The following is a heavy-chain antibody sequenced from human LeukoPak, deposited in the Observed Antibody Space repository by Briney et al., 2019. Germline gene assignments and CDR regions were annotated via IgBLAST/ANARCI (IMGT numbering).Heavy chain of an antibody. D-gene: IGHD3-10*01. CDR3: AKDTTTMWFDL. CDR2: IGGAADT. Sequence: PGGSLRLSCAASGFTFSTYVMNWVRQAPGKWLEWVSTIGGAADTYYADSVKGRFTVSRDNSKNTLSLQMNSLRVDDTAFYYCAKDTTTMWFDLWGQGTLVTVSS. J-gene: IGHJ5*02. V-gene: IGHV3-23*01. CDR1: GFTFSTYV.